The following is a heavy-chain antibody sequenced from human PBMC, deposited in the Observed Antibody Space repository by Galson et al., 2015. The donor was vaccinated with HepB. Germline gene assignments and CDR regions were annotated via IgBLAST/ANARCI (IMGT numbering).Heavy chain of an antibody. D-gene: IGHD3-22*01. Sequence: LSLTCTVSSGSVSSGISYWSWIRQPPGKGLEWIGHIYHSGSTTYNPSLRSRVTMSVDTSKNRFSLKLNSLTASDTAVYYCASLNLQGYYDTTAYYDFWGQGTLVTVSS. V-gene: IGHV4-61*01. CDR2: IYHSGST. J-gene: IGHJ4*02. CDR1: SGSVSSGISY. CDR3: ASLNLQGYYDTTAYYDF.